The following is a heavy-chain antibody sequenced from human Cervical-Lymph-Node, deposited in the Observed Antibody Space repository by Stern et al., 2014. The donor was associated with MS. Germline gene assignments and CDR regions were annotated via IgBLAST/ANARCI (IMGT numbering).Heavy chain of an antibody. V-gene: IGHV2-70*01. CDR2: IDWDDDK. CDR3: ARIPLGDYEGGYYGMDV. CDR1: GFSLSTSGMC. J-gene: IGHJ6*02. D-gene: IGHD4-17*01. Sequence: VTLRESGPALVKPTQTLTLTCTFSGFSLSTSGMCVSWIRQPPGKALEWLALIDWDDDKSYSTSLKTRLTISKDTSKNQVVLTMTNMDPVDTATYYCARIPLGDYEGGYYGMDVWGQGTTVTVSS.